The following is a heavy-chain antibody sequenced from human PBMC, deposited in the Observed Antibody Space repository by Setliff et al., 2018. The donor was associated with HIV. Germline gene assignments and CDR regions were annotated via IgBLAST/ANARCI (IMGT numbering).Heavy chain of an antibody. V-gene: IGHV4-61*02. D-gene: IGHD3-10*01. J-gene: IGHJ6*04. CDR3: ARARYIVIRGDAGMDV. CDR1: GYSISSGYY. CDR2: IYTSENT. Sequence: SETLSLTCTVSGYSISSGYYWGWIRQPAGKGLEWIGRIYTSENTNYNPSLKSRVSISVDTSKTQVSLKLSSVTASDTAVYYCARARYIVIRGDAGMDVWGKGTTVTVSS.